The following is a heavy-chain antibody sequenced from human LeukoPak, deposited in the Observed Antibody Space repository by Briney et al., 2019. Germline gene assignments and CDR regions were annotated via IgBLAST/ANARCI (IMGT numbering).Heavy chain of an antibody. V-gene: IGHV3-15*01. J-gene: IGHJ4*02. CDR2: IKSKTDGGTT. D-gene: IGHD2-21*02. CDR1: GFTFSNAW. Sequence: SGGSLRLSCAASGFTFSNAWMSWVRQAPGKGLEWVGRIKSKTDGGTTDYAAPVKGRFTISRDDSKNTLYLQMNSLKTEDTAVYYCTTGDAGLAPEYWGQGTLLTVSS. CDR3: TTGDAGLAPEY.